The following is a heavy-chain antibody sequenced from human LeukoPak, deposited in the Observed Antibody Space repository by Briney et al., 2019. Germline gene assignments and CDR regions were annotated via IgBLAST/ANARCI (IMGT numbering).Heavy chain of an antibody. CDR3: ARGFSGVVASD. D-gene: IGHD2-15*01. CDR1: GGSFTDSF. J-gene: IGHJ4*02. V-gene: IGHV4-34*01. CDR2: IKPRGRT. Sequence: SETLSLTCAVYGGSFTDSFWSWIRQPPGEGLEWIGEIKPRGRTNFNPSLKSRVTMSLDTSKNQFFLNLNSVTAADTAVYYCARGFSGVVASDWAQGTLVAVSS.